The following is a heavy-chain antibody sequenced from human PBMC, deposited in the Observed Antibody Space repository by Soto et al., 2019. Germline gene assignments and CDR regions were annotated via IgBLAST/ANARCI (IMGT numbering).Heavy chain of an antibody. CDR2: ISFDGSNT. J-gene: IGHJ6*03. Sequence: GGSLRLSCAASGFTFSSYVMHWVRQAPGKCLEWVAIISFDGSNTYYADSVKGRFTISRDSSKNILYLQVNSLRAEDTAIYYCARGAGLSQYNYYINVWGKGTTVTVSS. CDR3: ARGAGLSQYNYYINV. D-gene: IGHD6-19*01. V-gene: IGHV3-33*01. CDR1: GFTFSSYV.